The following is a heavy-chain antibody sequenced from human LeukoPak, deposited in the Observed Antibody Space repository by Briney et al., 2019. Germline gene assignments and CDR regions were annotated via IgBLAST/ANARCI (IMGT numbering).Heavy chain of an antibody. D-gene: IGHD1-26*01. CDR1: GFTFSSYG. V-gene: IGHV3-30*02. CDR2: IRYDGSNK. CDR3: VKDPRSKWDLVWFDY. Sequence: GGSLRLSCAATGFTFSSYGMRWVRQAPGKALEWVAFIRYDGSNKYYADSVKGRFTISRDNSKNTLYLQMNSLRAEDTAVYYCVKDPRSKWDLVWFDYWGQGTLVTVSS. J-gene: IGHJ4*02.